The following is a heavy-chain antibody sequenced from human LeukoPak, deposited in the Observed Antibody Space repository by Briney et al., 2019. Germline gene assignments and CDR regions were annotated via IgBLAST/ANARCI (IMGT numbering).Heavy chain of an antibody. CDR1: GFTFSRYW. J-gene: IGHJ4*02. CDR3: AKASRYGDYNY. V-gene: IGHV3-74*03. Sequence: QPGGSLRLSCAASGFTFSRYWMHWVRQAPGKGPVWVSRISSDGSSTKYADSVKGRFTISRDNAKNTLYLQMNSLRAEDTAVYYCAKASRYGDYNYWGQGTLVTVSS. CDR2: ISSDGSST. D-gene: IGHD4-17*01.